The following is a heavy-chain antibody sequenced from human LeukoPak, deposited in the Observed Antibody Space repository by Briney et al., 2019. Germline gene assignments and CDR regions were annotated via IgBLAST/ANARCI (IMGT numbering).Heavy chain of an antibody. Sequence: GGSLRLSCAASGFTFSSYGMHWVRQAPGKGLEWVAVIWYDGSNKYYADSVKGRFTISRDNSKNTLYLQMNSLRAEDTAVYYCARDLSYYCSSTSCLATNWFDPWGQGTLVTVSS. D-gene: IGHD2-2*01. CDR3: ARDLSYYCSSTSCLATNWFDP. J-gene: IGHJ5*02. CDR1: GFTFSSYG. CDR2: IWYDGSNK. V-gene: IGHV3-33*01.